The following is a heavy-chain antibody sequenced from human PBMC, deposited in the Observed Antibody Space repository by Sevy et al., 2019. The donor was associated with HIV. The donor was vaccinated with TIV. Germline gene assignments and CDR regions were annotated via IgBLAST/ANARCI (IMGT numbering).Heavy chain of an antibody. CDR2: ISYDGSNK. D-gene: IGHD2-15*01. CDR1: GFTFSSYG. Sequence: GGSLRLSCAASGFTFSSYGMHWVRQAPGKGLEWVAVISYDGSNKYYADSVKGRFTISRDNSKNRLYLQMNSLRAEDTAVYYCAKKEGRCSGGSCYFCNWFDPWGQGTLVTVSS. CDR3: AKKEGRCSGGSCYFCNWFDP. V-gene: IGHV3-30*18. J-gene: IGHJ5*02.